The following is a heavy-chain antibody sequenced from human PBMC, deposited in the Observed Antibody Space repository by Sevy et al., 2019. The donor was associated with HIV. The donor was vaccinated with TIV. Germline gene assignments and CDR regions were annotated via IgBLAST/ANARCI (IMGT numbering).Heavy chain of an antibody. Sequence: ASVKVSCKASGGTFSSYAISWVRQAPGQGLEWMGGIIPIFGTANYAQTFQGRVTLTADESTSTAYMELSSLRSEDTAVYYCARQRGLGYCSGGSCGWFDPWGQGTLVTVSS. CDR2: IIPIFGTA. V-gene: IGHV1-69*13. CDR3: ARQRGLGYCSGGSCGWFDP. J-gene: IGHJ5*02. D-gene: IGHD2-15*01. CDR1: GGTFSSYA.